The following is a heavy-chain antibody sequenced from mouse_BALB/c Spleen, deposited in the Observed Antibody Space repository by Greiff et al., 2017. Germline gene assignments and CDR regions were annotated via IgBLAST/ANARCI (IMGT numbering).Heavy chain of an antibody. J-gene: IGHJ4*01. CDR3: ARDRGTY. V-gene: IGHV3-6*02. Sequence: EVKLQESGPGLVKPSQSLSLTCSVTGYSITSGYYWNWIRQFPGNKLEWMGYISYDGSNNYNPSLKNRISITRDTTKNQFFLKLNSVTTEDTATYYCARDRGTYRGQGTSVTVSS. CDR1: GYSITSGYY. CDR2: ISYDGSN. D-gene: IGHD3-1*01.